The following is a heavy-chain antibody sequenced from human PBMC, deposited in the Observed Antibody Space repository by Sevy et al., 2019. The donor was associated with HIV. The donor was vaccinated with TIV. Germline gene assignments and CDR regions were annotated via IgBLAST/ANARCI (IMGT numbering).Heavy chain of an antibody. CDR2: IYYSGST. Sequence: SETLSLTCTVSGDSVNSGRYYWSWIRQPPGKGLEWIGYIYYSGSTNYNPSLKSRVRISVDTSNNLFSLTLNSVTAADTALYYGARAFGDYDPKRSHGYFDLWGRGTLVTVSS. D-gene: IGHD4-17*01. J-gene: IGHJ2*01. CDR3: ARAFGDYDPKRSHGYFDL. CDR1: GDSVNSGRYY. V-gene: IGHV4-61*01.